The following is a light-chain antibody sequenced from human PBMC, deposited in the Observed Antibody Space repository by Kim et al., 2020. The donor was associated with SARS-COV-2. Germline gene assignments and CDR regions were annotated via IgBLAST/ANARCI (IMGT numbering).Light chain of an antibody. V-gene: IGLV3-1*01. CDR2: QDS. CDR1: KLGDYY. J-gene: IGLJ3*02. CDR3: QAWDSSTEGV. Sequence: SYELTQPPSVSVSPGQTASITCSGDKLGDYYARWYQQKPGQSPVLVIYQDSQRPSGIPERFSGSNSGNTATLTIIGTQAMDEADYYCQAWDSSTEGVFGGGTQLTVL.